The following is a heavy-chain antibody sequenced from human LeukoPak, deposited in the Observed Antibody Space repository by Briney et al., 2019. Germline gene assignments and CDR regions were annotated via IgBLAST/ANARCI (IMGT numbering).Heavy chain of an antibody. V-gene: IGHV1-69*04. J-gene: IGHJ6*02. CDR2: IIPILGIA. CDR1: GGTFSTYA. Sequence: SVKVSCKASGGTFSTYAISWVRQAPGQGVEWMGRIIPILGIANYAQKFQGRVTITADKSTSTAYMELSSLRSEDTAVYYCARDLKDVRYGMDVWGQGTTLTVSS. CDR3: ARDLKDVRYGMDV. D-gene: IGHD3-10*02.